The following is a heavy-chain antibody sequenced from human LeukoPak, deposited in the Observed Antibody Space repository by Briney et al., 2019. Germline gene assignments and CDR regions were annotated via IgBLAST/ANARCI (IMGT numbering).Heavy chain of an antibody. V-gene: IGHV3-11*04. J-gene: IGHJ6*03. CDR1: GFTFSDYY. CDR2: VSTGGSTI. Sequence: GGSLRLSCAASGFTFSDYYMTWIRQAPGKGLEWVSYVSTGGSTIYYADSVKGRFTISRDNAKNSLYLRMNSLRAEDTAVYYCARALFEEIYYVWGSYPKTPYMDVWGKGTTVTVSS. CDR3: ARALFEEIYYVWGSYPKTPYMDV. D-gene: IGHD3-16*02.